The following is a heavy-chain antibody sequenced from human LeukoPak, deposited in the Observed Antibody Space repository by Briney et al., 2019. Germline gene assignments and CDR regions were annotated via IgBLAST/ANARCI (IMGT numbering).Heavy chain of an antibody. J-gene: IGHJ5*01. CDR3: ARGESSYCSGGCYFAS. V-gene: IGHV4-39*02. CDR1: GGSIKSSNAYN. Sequence: SETLSLTCTVSGGSIKSSNAYNWGWIRQPPGKGLEWIGTIHSRGTTYYSPSLKSRVTISVDTSKNQFSLKMSSVTAADTAIYYCARGESSYCSGGCYFASWGQGTLVTISS. D-gene: IGHD2-21*02. CDR2: IHSRGTT.